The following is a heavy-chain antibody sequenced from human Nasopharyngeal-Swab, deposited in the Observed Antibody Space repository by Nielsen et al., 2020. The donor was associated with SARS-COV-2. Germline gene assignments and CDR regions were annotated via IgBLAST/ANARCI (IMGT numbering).Heavy chain of an antibody. D-gene: IGHD1-26*01. CDR1: GGSVSSGSYY. J-gene: IGHJ6*03. CDR2: IYYSGST. CDR3: AREGRWDPYYYYYMDV. Sequence: SETLSLTCTVSGGSVSSGSYYWSWIRQPPGKGLEWIGYIYYSGSTNYNPSLKSRVTISVDTSKNQFSLKLSSVTAADTAVYYCAREGRWDPYYYYYMDVWGKGTMVTVSS. V-gene: IGHV4-61*01.